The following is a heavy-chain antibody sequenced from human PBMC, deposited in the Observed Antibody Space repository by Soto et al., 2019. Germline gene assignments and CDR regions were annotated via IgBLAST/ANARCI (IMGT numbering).Heavy chain of an antibody. CDR2: IYWNDEQ. J-gene: IGHJ6*02. V-gene: IGHV2-5*01. CDR3: AHRLPGPSGYDV. CDR1: GFSLTSGVVG. Sequence: SGPTLVNATQTLTLTCTFSGFSLTSGVVGVGWIRQPPGEALEWPALIYWNDEQYYNPSLRNRLTITRDTSKNQVVLTMTNMDPVDTATYYCAHRLPGPSGYDVWGQGTTVTVSS. D-gene: IGHD6-13*01.